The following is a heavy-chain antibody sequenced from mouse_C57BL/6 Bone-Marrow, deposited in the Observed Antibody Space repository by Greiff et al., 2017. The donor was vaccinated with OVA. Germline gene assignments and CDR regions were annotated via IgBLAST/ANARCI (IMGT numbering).Heavy chain of an antibody. V-gene: IGHV2-5*01. J-gene: IGHJ4*01. CDR2: IWRGGST. CDR1: GFSLTSYG. Sequence: QVQLQQSGPGLVQPSQSLSITCTVSGFSLTSYGVHWVRQSPGKGLEWLGVIWRGGSTDYNAAFMSRLSITKDNSKSQVFFKMNSLQADDTAIYYCAKGKGRLGPYYYAMDYWGQGTSVTVSS. CDR3: AKGKGRLGPYYYAMDY. D-gene: IGHD4-1*01.